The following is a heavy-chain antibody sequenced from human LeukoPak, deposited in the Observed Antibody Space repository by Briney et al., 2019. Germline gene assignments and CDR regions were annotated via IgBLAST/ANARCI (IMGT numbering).Heavy chain of an antibody. V-gene: IGHV1-18*01. CDR3: ARDPHVNEGLSPQID. CDR1: GYTFTSYG. CDR2: ISAYNGNT. Sequence: ASVKVSCKASGYTFTSYGISWVRLAPGQGLEWMGWISAYNGNTNYAQKLQGRVTMTTDTSTSTAYMELRSLRSDDTAVYYCARDPHVNEGLSPQIDWGQGTLVTVSS. D-gene: IGHD2/OR15-2a*01. J-gene: IGHJ4*02.